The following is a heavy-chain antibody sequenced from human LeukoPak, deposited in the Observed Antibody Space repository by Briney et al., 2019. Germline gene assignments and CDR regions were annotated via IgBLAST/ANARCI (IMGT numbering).Heavy chain of an antibody. CDR3: ASPTIFGVVPTYYYYGMDV. CDR1: GGTFSSYA. V-gene: IGHV1-69*04. J-gene: IGHJ6*02. D-gene: IGHD3-3*01. CDR2: IIPILGIA. Sequence: GGSLRLSCAASGGTFSSYAISWVRQAPGQGLEWMGRIIPILGIANYAQKFQGRVTITADKSTSTAYMELSSLRSEDTAVYYCASPTIFGVVPTYYYYGMDVWGQGTTVTVSS.